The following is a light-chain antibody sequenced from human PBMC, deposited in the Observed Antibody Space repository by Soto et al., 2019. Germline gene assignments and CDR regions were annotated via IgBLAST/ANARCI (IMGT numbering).Light chain of an antibody. V-gene: IGKV3-20*01. CDR3: QQDGRSPMFT. CDR2: GAS. CDR1: QSVSGNY. J-gene: IGKJ2*01. Sequence: EIVLTQSPGTLSLSPGERATLSCRASQSVSGNYLAWYQQKPGQAPRLLIYGASRGAAGIPDRFSGSGSGTDFTLTISILEPEDFAVYFCQQDGRSPMFTFGQGTKLEVK.